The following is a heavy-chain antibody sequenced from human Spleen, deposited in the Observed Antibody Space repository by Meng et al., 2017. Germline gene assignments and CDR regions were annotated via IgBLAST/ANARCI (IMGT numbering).Heavy chain of an antibody. CDR2: INHSGST. J-gene: IGHJ4*02. CDR3: ARGPTTMAHDFDY. D-gene: IGHD4-11*01. V-gene: IGHV4-34*01. CDR1: GGSFSGYY. Sequence: QVQLQQWGAGLLKPSETLSRTCAVYGGSFSGYYWSWIRQPPGKGLEWIGEINHSGSTNYNPSLKIRVTISVDTSKNQFSLNLSSVTAADTAVYYCARGPTTMAHDFDYWGQGTLVTVSS.